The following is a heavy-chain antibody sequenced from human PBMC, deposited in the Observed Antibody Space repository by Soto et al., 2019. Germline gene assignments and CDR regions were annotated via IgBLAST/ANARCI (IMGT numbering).Heavy chain of an antibody. CDR3: ARGLDRYSSGWYGGY. J-gene: IGHJ4*02. CDR2: ISAYNGNT. D-gene: IGHD6-19*01. Sequence: ASVKVSCKASGYTFTSYGISWARQAPGQGLEWMGWISAYNGNTNYAQKLQGRVTMTTDTSTSTAYMELRSLRSDDTAVYYCARGLDRYSSGWYGGYWGQGTLVTVSS. V-gene: IGHV1-18*01. CDR1: GYTFTSYG.